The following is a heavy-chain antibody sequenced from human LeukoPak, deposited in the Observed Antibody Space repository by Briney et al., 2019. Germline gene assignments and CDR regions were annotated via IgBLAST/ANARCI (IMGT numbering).Heavy chain of an antibody. V-gene: IGHV3-23*01. J-gene: IGHJ4*02. CDR3: ARAARTLDY. CDR1: GVTLSTYA. Sequence: GGSLRLSCAASGVTLSTYAMSWARQAPGRGLEWVSGISSSGSGGNTYYADSVKGRFTISRDNSKNTLYLQMNSLRAEDTAVYYCARAARTLDYWGQGTLVTVSS. CDR2: ISSSGSGGNT. D-gene: IGHD1-14*01.